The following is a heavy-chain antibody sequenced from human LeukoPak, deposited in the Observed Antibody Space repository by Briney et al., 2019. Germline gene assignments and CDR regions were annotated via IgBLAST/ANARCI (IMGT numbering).Heavy chain of an antibody. CDR1: GFTVSSNY. Sequence: GGSLRLSCAASGFTVSSNYMSWVRQAPGKGLEWVSVIYSGGSTYYADSVKGRFTISRDNSKNTLYLQMNSLRAEDTAVYYCARASLAARRFLDYWGQGTLVTVSS. J-gene: IGHJ4*02. D-gene: IGHD6-6*01. CDR2: IYSGGST. CDR3: ARASLAARRFLDY. V-gene: IGHV3-66*01.